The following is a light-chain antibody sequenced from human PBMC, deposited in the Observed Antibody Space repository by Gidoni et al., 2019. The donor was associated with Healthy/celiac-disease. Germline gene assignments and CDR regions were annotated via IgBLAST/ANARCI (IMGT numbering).Light chain of an antibody. CDR3: QQSYSTAFT. CDR1: QSMSSY. Sequence: DIQMTQSPSSLSASVGDRVTITSRASQSMSSYLNRYQQKPGKAPKLLIYAASSLQSGVPSRFSCSGSGTDFTLTISSLQPEDCATYYCQQSYSTAFTFGPXTKVDIK. CDR2: AAS. V-gene: IGKV1-39*01. J-gene: IGKJ3*01.